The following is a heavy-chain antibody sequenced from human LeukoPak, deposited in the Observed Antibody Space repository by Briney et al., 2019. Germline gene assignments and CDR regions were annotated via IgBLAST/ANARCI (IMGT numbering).Heavy chain of an antibody. CDR3: AKDGGGYYPSYYYYMDV. V-gene: IGHV3-7*01. J-gene: IGHJ6*03. Sequence: GGSLRLSCAASGFTFSYFWMSWVRQAPGKGLEWVANINPDGSEKNYVDSVKGRFTISRDSAKNSLYLQMNSLRAEDTAVYYCAKDGGGYYPSYYYYMDVWGKGTTVTISS. CDR2: INPDGSEK. CDR1: GFTFSYFW. D-gene: IGHD3-22*01.